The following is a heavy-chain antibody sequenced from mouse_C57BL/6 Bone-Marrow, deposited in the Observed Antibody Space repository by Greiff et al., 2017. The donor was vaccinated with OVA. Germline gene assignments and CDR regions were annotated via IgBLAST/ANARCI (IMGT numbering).Heavy chain of an antibody. J-gene: IGHJ4*01. V-gene: IGHV5-6*03. CDR1: GFTFSSYG. CDR3: ARQRSEDYYAMDY. CDR2: ISSGGSYT. Sequence: EVKLVESGGGLVQPGGSLKLSCAASGFTFSSYGMSWVRQTPDKRLEWVATISSGGSYTYYPDSVKGRFTISRDNAKNTLYLQMSSLKSEDTAMYYCARQRSEDYYAMDYWGQGTSVTVSS.